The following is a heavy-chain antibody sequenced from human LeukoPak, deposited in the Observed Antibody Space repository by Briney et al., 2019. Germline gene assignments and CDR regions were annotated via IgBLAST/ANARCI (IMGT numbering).Heavy chain of an antibody. Sequence: PSQTLSLTCTVSGGSVSSGDYYWSWIREPPGKGLEWIGSVYHSGETYYNPSLNSRVTISVDRSKNQLSLKLNSVTAADTAVYFCARTAGRAAGSDYWGQGTLVTVSS. V-gene: IGHV4-30-2*01. CDR2: VYHSGET. D-gene: IGHD6-13*01. CDR1: GGSVSSGDYY. J-gene: IGHJ4*02. CDR3: ARTAGRAAGSDY.